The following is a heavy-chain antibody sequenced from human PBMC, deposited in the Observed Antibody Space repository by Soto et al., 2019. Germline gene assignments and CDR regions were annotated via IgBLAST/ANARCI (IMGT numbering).Heavy chain of an antibody. V-gene: IGHV1-18*01. CDR3: AKSRKVGGYDRNFDS. CDR1: GYSFTTYG. D-gene: IGHD5-12*01. J-gene: IGHJ4*02. CDR2: ISTYHDHT. Sequence: QGQLVQSGAEVKKPGASVKVSCKTSGYSFTTYGIAWVRQSPGQGLEWMGWISTYHDHTNYAQKFEDRLTMTKDTSTTSSYMALRSLTSDDTAVYFFAKSRKVGGYDRNFDSWGQGTLVTVSS.